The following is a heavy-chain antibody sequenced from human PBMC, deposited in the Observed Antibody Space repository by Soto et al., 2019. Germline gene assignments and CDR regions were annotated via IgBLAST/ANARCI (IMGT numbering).Heavy chain of an antibody. CDR1: GGTFSSYT. CDR3: AVRYCSSTSCYGPNWFDP. V-gene: IGHV1-69*02. D-gene: IGHD2-2*01. Sequence: QVQLVQSGAAVKKPGSSVKVSCKASGGTFSSYTISWVRQAPGQGLEWMGRIIPILGIANYAQKFQGRVTITADKSTSTAYMELSSLRSEDTAVYYCAVRYCSSTSCYGPNWFDPWGQGTLVTVSS. CDR2: IIPILGIA. J-gene: IGHJ5*02.